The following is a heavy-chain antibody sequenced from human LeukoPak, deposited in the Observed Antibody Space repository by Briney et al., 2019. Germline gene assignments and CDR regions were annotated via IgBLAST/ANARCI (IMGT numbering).Heavy chain of an antibody. CDR1: GYTFTGYY. CDR2: INPNSGGT. D-gene: IGHD6-13*01. V-gene: IGHV1-2*02. Sequence: ASVKLSCTASGYTFTGYYMHWVRQAPGPGLEWKGWINPNSGGTNYGQKFHGRVTMTRDTSISTAYMELSRLRSVVTAVYYWAREPQQLVKGNWFDPCGQGTLVSVSS. CDR3: AREPQQLVKGNWFDP. J-gene: IGHJ5*02.